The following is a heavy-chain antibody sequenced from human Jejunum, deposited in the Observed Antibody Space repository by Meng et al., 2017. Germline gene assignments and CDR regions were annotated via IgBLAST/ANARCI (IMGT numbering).Heavy chain of an antibody. V-gene: IGHV4-4*02. CDR2: IYHTGST. D-gene: IGHD5-12*01. CDR1: GGAISDCNW. Sequence: GHLPESGPGPVESSGTWSLTCAVSGGAISDCNWWSWVRQPPGKGLEWIGEIYHTGSTNYNPSLKSRVTMSLDKSKNQFFLDLTSVTAADTAVYYCARDLLGPAIAASGYFVPWGQGTLVTVSS. J-gene: IGHJ5*02. CDR3: ARDLLGPAIAASGYFVP.